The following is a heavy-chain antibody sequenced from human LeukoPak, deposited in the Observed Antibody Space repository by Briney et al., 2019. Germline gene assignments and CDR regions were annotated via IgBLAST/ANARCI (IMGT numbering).Heavy chain of an antibody. CDR2: IDPSGST. J-gene: IGHJ4*02. D-gene: IGHD6-13*01. CDR1: GASIRHYY. CDR3: AKEGAAPGPDFDY. V-gene: IGHV4-4*07. Sequence: SETLSPTRTVSGASIRHYYWSWLRQPAGKGLEWIGRIDPSGSTNYNPSLKSRVTMSIDTSKNQFALKLNSVTAADTAVYYCAKEGAAPGPDFDYWGQGTLVIVSS.